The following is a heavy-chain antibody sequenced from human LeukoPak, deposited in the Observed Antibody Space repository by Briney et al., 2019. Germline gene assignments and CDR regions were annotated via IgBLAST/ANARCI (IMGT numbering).Heavy chain of an antibody. CDR2: IIPIFGTA. D-gene: IGHD3-10*01. CDR1: GGTFSSYA. Sequence: ASVKVSCKASGGTFSSYAISWVRQAPGQGLEWMGGIIPIFGTANYAQKFQGRVTITADESTSTAYMELSSLRSEDTAVYYCAKAWFGEDWLTKDWGQGTLVTVSS. CDR3: AKAWFGEDWLTKD. J-gene: IGHJ4*02. V-gene: IGHV1-69*13.